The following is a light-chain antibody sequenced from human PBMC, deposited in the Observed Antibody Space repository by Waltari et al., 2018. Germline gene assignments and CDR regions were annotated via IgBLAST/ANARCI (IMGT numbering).Light chain of an antibody. CDR3: QSYDGSLSGSRV. CDR2: GNT. Sequence: QSVLTPPPSASGAPGQRVPISCTGRRSHTGAALSVHWHQQLLRTAPKLPIYGNTNRPSGVPDRFSGSKSGTSASLAITGLQAEDEADYYCQSYDGSLSGSRVFGGGTKVTVL. V-gene: IGLV1-40*01. CDR1: RSHTGAALS. J-gene: IGLJ3*02.